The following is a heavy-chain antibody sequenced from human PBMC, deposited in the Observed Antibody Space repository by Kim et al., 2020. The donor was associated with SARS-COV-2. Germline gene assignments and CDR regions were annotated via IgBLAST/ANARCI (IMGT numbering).Heavy chain of an antibody. V-gene: IGHV1-18*01. CDR2: ISGATKIT. J-gene: IGHJ4*02. CDR3: AALTKFTTGLYYFDY. Sequence: GESLKISCKASGDTFSDSGIAWVRQAPGQGLEWMGWISGATKITYHVGKFQGRVTMTIDTSATTAYMELRFLTFDDTAVYYCAALTKFTTGLYYFDYWGQGTLVIVSS. CDR1: GDTFSDSG. D-gene: IGHD1-1*01.